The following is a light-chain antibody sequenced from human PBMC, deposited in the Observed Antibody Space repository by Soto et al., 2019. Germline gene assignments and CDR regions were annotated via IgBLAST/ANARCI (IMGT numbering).Light chain of an antibody. Sequence: DIPMTQSPSTLSASIGDRVTITCRASQYVSSWLAWYQQKAGKAPKLVINKASGLENGVPSRFSGSGSGTEFTLTISSLQPDDFATYYCQQYSSWPWTFGQGTKVEIK. J-gene: IGKJ1*01. V-gene: IGKV1-5*03. CDR3: QQYSSWPWT. CDR1: QYVSSW. CDR2: KAS.